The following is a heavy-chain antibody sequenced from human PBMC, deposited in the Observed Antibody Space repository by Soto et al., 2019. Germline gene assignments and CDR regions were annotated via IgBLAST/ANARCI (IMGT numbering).Heavy chain of an antibody. CDR1: GCSISSSSYY. CDR2: IYYSGST. J-gene: IGHJ6*03. D-gene: IGHD2-2*01. CDR3: ARGIVVVPTARIVAYSSMDV. V-gene: IGHV4-39*01. Sequence: SDTLSLTCTVYGCSISSSSYYWCGILQPPGKGLEWIGSIYYSGSTYYNPSLKSRVTISVDTSKNQFSLKLSSVTAADTAVYYCARGIVVVPTARIVAYSSMDVWATRTRVTVSS.